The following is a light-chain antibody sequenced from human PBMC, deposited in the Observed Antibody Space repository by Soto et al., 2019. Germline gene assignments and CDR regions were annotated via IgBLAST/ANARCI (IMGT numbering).Light chain of an antibody. V-gene: IGLV2-14*01. CDR1: SSDVGGYNY. CDR2: EVS. J-gene: IGLJ1*01. Sequence: QSALTQPASVSGSPGQSITISCTGTSSDVGGYNYVSWYQQHPGKAPKLMIYEVSNRPSRVSNRFSGSKSGNTASLTISGLQAEDEADYYCSSYTRSSTYYVFGNGTKVTV. CDR3: SSYTRSSTYYV.